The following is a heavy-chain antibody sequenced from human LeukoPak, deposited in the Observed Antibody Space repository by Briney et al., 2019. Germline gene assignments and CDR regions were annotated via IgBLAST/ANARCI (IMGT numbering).Heavy chain of an antibody. CDR1: GFTFSSYW. V-gene: IGHV3-74*01. Sequence: QPGGSLRLSCAASGFTFSSYWMHWVRQAPGKGLVWVSRISNDGSTYADSVKGRFTISRDNAKNTLYLQMTSLRGEDTAVYYCASGPSGSYQRYDYWGRGTLVTVSS. D-gene: IGHD1-26*01. J-gene: IGHJ4*02. CDR3: ASGPSGSYQRYDY. CDR2: ISNDGS.